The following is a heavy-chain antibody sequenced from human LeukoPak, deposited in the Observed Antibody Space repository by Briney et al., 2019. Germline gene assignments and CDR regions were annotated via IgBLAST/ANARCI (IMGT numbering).Heavy chain of an antibody. D-gene: IGHD3-3*01. CDR2: IIPIFGTA. J-gene: IGHJ4*02. V-gene: IGHV1-69*06. CDR3: ARGGLRFLEWLLSFDY. CDR1: GGTFSSYA. Sequence: ASAKVSCKASGGTFSSYAISWVRQAPGQGLEWMGGIIPIFGTANYAQKFQGRVTITADKSTSTAYMELSSLRSEDTAVYYCARGGLRFLEWLLSFDYWGQGTLVTVSS.